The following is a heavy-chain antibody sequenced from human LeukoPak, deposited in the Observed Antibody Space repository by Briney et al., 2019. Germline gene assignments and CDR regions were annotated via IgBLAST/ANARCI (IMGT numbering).Heavy chain of an antibody. CDR1: GFRFRNHW. Sequence: PGGSLRLSCEASGFRFRNHWMNWVRQAPGKGLEWVANIKEDGSEKYYVDSVKGRFTISRDNAKNSLYLQMNSLRAEDTAVYYCARGWGAGYCSGDTCNLNYF. J-gene: IGHJ1*01. CDR2: IKEDGSEK. D-gene: IGHD2-15*01. V-gene: IGHV3-7*01. CDR3: ARGWGAGYCSGDTCNLNYF.